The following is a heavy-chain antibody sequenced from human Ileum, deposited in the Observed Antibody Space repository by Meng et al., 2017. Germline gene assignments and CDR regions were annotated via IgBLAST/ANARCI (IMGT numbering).Heavy chain of an antibody. V-gene: IGHV4-59*01. CDR3: ARAGYSYSTGYYFDS. CDR1: YVSISNYY. D-gene: IGHD5-18*01. CDR2: VYYTGSN. J-gene: IGHJ4*02. Sequence: SETLSLTCTVSYVSISNYYWTWIRQPPGKGLEWMGFVYYTGSNNYNPTLKSRVTISLETYKNQFSLRLTSVTAADTAVYYCARAGYSYSTGYYFDSWGQGTLVTVSS.